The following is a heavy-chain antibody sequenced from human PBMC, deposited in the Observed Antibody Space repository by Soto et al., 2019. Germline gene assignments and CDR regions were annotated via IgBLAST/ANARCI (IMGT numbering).Heavy chain of an antibody. CDR2: IYYSGST. V-gene: IGHV4-61*01. Sequence: SETLSLTCTVSGGSVSSGSYYWSWIRQPPGKGLEWIGYIYYSGSTNYNPSLKSRVTISVDTSKNQFSLKLSSVTAADTAVYYCARWAGVQLLFYFDYWGQGTLVTVSS. D-gene: IGHD5-18*01. CDR1: GGSVSSGSYY. J-gene: IGHJ4*02. CDR3: ARWAGVQLLFYFDY.